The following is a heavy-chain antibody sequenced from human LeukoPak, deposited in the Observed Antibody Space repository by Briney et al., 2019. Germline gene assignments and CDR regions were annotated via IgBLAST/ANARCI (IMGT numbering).Heavy chain of an antibody. CDR2: ISGYNGNT. V-gene: IGHV1-18*01. CDR3: ARTNLNCKNGVCYDY. D-gene: IGHD2-8*01. CDR1: GGTFSSYA. Sequence: ASVKVSCTASGGTFSSYAISWVRQAPGQGLEWIGWISGYNGNTYYARKLQGRLTVTTDTSTSTAYMELRSLRSDDTAVYYCARTNLNCKNGVCYDYWGQGTLVTVSS. J-gene: IGHJ4*02.